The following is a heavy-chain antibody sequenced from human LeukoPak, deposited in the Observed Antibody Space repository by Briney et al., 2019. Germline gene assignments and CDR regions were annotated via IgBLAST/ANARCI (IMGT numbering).Heavy chain of an antibody. CDR1: GGSIRGDH. Sequence: SETLSLTCTVSGGSIRGDHWSWIRQPPGKGLEWIGNIFNSGSPKYNPSLKSRVTMSLDTSTNQFSLNLSSVTAADTAVYYCARQLTAVSLLFDYWGQGTLVTVSS. CDR3: ARQLTAVSLLFDY. V-gene: IGHV4-59*08. D-gene: IGHD2-21*01. J-gene: IGHJ4*02. CDR2: IFNSGSP.